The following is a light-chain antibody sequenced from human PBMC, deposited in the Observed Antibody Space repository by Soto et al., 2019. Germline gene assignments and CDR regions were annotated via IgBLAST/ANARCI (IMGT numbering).Light chain of an antibody. CDR2: DAS. J-gene: IGKJ4*01. CDR3: QQYNSYPPN. CDR1: QSLLRSNGYNY. V-gene: IGKV2-28*01. Sequence: DIVMSQSPLSLSVTPGEPASISCRSSQSLLRSNGYNYLNWYQQNPGKAPKLLIYDASSLESGVSSRFSGSGSGTEFALTISSLQADDFATYYCQQYNSYPPNFGGGTKVDIK.